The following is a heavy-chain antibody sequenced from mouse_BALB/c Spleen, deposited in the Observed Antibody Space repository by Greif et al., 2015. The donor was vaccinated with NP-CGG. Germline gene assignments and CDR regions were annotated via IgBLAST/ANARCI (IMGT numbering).Heavy chain of an antibody. CDR2: IVPANGNT. D-gene: IGHD2-2*01. V-gene: IGHV14-3*02. CDR1: GFNIKEKF. CDR3: ASYVYGDYFDY. J-gene: IGHJ2*01. Sequence: EVQVVESGAELVKPGASVKLSCTASGFNIKEKFMHWVEERPEQGLEWIGRIVPANGNTKYDPKFQGQATITADTSSNTAYRQLSSLTSEDTDVYYCASYVYGDYFDYWGRGTPLTVSS.